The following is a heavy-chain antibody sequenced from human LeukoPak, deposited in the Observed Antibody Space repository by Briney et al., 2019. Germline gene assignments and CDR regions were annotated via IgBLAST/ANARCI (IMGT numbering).Heavy chain of an antibody. CDR1: GFTVSSNY. D-gene: IGHD3-9*01. J-gene: IGHJ4*02. Sequence: LRLSCAASGFTVSSNYMSWIRQHPGKGLEWIGYIYYSGSTYYNPSLKSRVTISVDTSKNQFSLKLSSVTAADTAVYYCARVAPHYDIFDWGQGTLVTVSS. V-gene: IGHV4-31*02. CDR2: IYYSGST. CDR3: ARVAPHYDIFD.